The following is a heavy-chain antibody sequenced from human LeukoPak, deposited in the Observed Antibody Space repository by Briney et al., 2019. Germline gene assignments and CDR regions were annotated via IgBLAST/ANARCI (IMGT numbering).Heavy chain of an antibody. V-gene: IGHV4-39*01. CDR1: GGSISSSSYY. Sequence: PSETLSLTCTVSGGSISSSSYYWGWIRQPPGKGPEWIGSIYYRGSIYYDPSLKSRVTISVDTSKNQFSLKLSSVTAADTAVYYCARLSLWGAVDYWGQGTLVTVSS. D-gene: IGHD1-26*01. CDR2: IYYRGSI. J-gene: IGHJ4*02. CDR3: ARLSLWGAVDY.